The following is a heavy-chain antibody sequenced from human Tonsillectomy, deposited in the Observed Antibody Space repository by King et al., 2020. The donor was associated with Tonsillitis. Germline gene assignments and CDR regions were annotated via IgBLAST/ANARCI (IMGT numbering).Heavy chain of an antibody. D-gene: IGHD6-6*01. CDR2: IKKDGSEK. Sequence: EVQLVESGGGLVQPGGSLRLSCVASGFTFSSYWMSWVRQAPGKGLEWVANIKKDGSEKDYVDSVKGRFTISRDNAKNSLYLQMNSLRAEDTAVYYCARDSYRLQRAARPDYDYWGQGTLVTVSS. V-gene: IGHV3-7*01. CDR3: ARDSYRLQRAARPDYDY. CDR1: GFTFSSYW. J-gene: IGHJ4*02.